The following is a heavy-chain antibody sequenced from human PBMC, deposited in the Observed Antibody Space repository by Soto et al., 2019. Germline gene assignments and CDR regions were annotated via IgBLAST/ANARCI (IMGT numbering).Heavy chain of an antibody. Sequence: EVQLVESGGGLVQPGRSLRLSCAASGFTFDDYAMHWVRQAPGKGLEWVSGISWNSGSIGYADSVKGRFTISRDNAKNSLYLQMNSLRAEDTVLYYCAIFPCSGSYYKYDAFDIWGQGTMVTVSS. CDR2: ISWNSGSI. V-gene: IGHV3-9*01. J-gene: IGHJ3*02. CDR1: GFTFDDYA. D-gene: IGHD3-10*02. CDR3: AIFPCSGSYYKYDAFDI.